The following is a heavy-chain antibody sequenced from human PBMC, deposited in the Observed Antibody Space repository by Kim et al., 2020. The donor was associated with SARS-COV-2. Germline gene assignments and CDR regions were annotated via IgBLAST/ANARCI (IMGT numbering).Heavy chain of an antibody. CDR3: ATDLALVGATAFDI. V-gene: IGHV1-24*01. Sequence: AQKFQGRVTMTEDTSTDTAYMELSSLRSEDTAVYYCATDLALVGATAFDIWGQGTMVTVSS. J-gene: IGHJ3*02. D-gene: IGHD1-26*01.